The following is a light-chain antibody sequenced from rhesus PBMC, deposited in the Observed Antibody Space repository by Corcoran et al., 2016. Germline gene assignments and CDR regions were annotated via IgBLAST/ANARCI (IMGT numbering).Light chain of an antibody. V-gene: IGKV1-37*01. Sequence: DIQMTQSPSSLSASVGDRVTITCRASQGISSYLAWYQQKPGKAPKSLDYHASTLERGVPSRFSGSGSGTEFTLTINSLQSEDFETYYCQQYNSDPLTFGGGTKVEIK. CDR1: QGISSY. J-gene: IGKJ4*01. CDR2: HAS. CDR3: QQYNSDPLT.